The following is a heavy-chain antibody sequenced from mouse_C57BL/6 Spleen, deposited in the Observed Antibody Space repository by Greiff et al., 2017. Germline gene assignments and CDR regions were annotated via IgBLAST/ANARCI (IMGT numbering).Heavy chain of an antibody. V-gene: IGHV5-4*01. CDR1: GFTFSSYA. Sequence: EVQRVESGGGLVKPGGSLKLSCAASGFTFSSYAMSWVRQTPEKRLEWVATISDGGSYTYYPDNVKGRFTISRDNAKNNLYLQMSHLKSEDTAMYYCARDRGTTVVAGYFDVWGTGTTVTVSS. J-gene: IGHJ1*03. CDR2: ISDGGSYT. D-gene: IGHD1-1*01. CDR3: ARDRGTTVVAGYFDV.